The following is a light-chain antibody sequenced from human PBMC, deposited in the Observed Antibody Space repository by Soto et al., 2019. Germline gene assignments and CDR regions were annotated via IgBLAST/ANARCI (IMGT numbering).Light chain of an antibody. J-gene: IGKJ4*01. V-gene: IGKV1-5*01. CDR3: QQYFGYPRT. CDR2: DAS. CDR1: QAISNW. Sequence: DIQMTQSPSTLSASVRDRVTITCRASQAISNWLAWYQQNPGKAPKLLIYDASNLASGVPSRFSGSGSGTEFNLTISSLQPEDFATFYCQQYFGYPRTFGGGTTVPIK.